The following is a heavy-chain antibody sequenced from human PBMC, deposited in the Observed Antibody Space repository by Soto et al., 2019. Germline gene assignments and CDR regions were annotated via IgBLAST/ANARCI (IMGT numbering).Heavy chain of an antibody. D-gene: IGHD2-2*01. CDR3: ARGRKDIVLVPAAMAYYGMDV. J-gene: IGHJ6*02. Sequence: ASVKVSCKASRYTFTSYDINWVRQATGQGLEWMGWMNPNSGNTGYAQKFQGRVTMTRNTSISTAYMELSSLRSEDTAVYYCARGRKDIVLVPAAMAYYGMDVWGQGTTVTVSS. V-gene: IGHV1-8*01. CDR1: RYTFTSYD. CDR2: MNPNSGNT.